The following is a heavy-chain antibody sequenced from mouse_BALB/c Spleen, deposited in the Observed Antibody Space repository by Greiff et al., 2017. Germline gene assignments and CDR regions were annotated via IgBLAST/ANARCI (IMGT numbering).Heavy chain of an antibody. CDR3: NAGVATRIDY. D-gene: IGHD1-1*02. J-gene: IGHJ2*01. Sequence: EVQLQHSGAELVRSGASVKLSCTASGFNIKDYYMHWVKQRPEQGLEWIGWIDPENGDTEYAPKFQGKATMTADTSSNTAYLQLSSLTSEDTAVYYCNAGVATRIDYWGQGTTLTVSS. CDR1: GFNIKDYY. CDR2: IDPENGDT. V-gene: IGHV14-4*02.